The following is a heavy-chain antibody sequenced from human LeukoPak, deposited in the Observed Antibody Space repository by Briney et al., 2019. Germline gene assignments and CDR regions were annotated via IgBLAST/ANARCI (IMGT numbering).Heavy chain of an antibody. D-gene: IGHD4-17*01. Sequence: GGSLRLSCAASGFTVSSNYMSWVRQAPGKGLEWVSAISGSGGSTYYADSVKGRFSISRDNSKNTLYLQLNSLRAEDTAVYYCARDMTTVTTGDYWGQGTLVTVSS. CDR3: ARDMTTVTTGDY. J-gene: IGHJ4*02. CDR2: ISGSGGST. CDR1: GFTVSSNY. V-gene: IGHV3-23*01.